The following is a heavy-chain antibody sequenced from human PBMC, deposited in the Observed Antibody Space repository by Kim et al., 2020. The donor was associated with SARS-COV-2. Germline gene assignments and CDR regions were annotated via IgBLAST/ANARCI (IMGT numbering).Heavy chain of an antibody. CDR2: IWYDGSYK. J-gene: IGHJ3*02. D-gene: IGHD3-10*01. CDR3: ARDRLRGVNFDAFDI. CDR1: GFTFSSYG. V-gene: IGHV3-33*01. Sequence: GGSLRLSCAASGFTFSSYGMHWVRQAPGKGLEWVAVIWYDGSYKYYADSVRGRFTISRDNSKNTLYLQMNSLRAEDTAVYFCARDRLRGVNFDAFDIWGQGTMVTVSS.